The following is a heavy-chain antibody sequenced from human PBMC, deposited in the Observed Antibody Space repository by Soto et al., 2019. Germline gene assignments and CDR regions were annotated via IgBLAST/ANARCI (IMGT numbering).Heavy chain of an antibody. CDR2: IYSGGST. CDR3: ERDLGSVYDAFDI. Sequence: GGSLRLSCAASGFIVSNTYMSWVRQAPGKGLEWVSVIYSGGSTYYADSVKGRFTISRDNSKNTLYLQMNSLRAEDTAVYYCERDLGSVYDAFDIWGQGTMVTVSS. J-gene: IGHJ3*02. V-gene: IGHV3-66*01. D-gene: IGHD2-2*03. CDR1: GFIVSNTY.